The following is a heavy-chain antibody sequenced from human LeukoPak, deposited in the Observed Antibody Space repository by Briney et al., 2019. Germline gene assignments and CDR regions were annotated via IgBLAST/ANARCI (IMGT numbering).Heavy chain of an antibody. CDR3: ARDGSYKFDY. D-gene: IGHD1-26*01. J-gene: IGHJ4*02. V-gene: IGHV3-74*01. Sequence: GGSLRLSCAASGFSFSSSWMHWVRQTPGKGLLWVARLQSDGTTIYADSVKGRFTISRDNAKNTLYLQMNSLRAEDTAFYYCARDGSYKFDYWGQGTLVTVSS. CDR2: LQSDGTT. CDR1: GFSFSSSW.